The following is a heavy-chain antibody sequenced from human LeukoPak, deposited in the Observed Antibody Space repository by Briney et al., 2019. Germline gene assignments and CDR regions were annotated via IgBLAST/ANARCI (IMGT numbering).Heavy chain of an antibody. CDR2: ISDSGDGT. Sequence: GGSLRLSCAASGFTFRTYAMSWVRQAPGKGLEWVSGISDSGDGTYYAESVKGRFTISRDNSKNTVFLQMNSLRADDTAVYYCAKERDSSSWSDYWGQGTLVTVSS. D-gene: IGHD6-13*01. V-gene: IGHV3-23*01. J-gene: IGHJ4*02. CDR3: AKERDSSSWSDY. CDR1: GFTFRTYA.